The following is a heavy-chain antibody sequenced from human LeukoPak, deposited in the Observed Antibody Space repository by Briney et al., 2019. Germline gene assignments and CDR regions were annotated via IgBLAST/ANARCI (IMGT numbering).Heavy chain of an antibody. V-gene: IGHV3-30*02. J-gene: IGHJ6*02. Sequence: GGSLRLSCAASGFTFSSYGMHWVRQAPGKGLEWVAFIRYDGSNKYYADSVKGRFTISRDNSKNTLYLQMNSLRAEDTAVYYCARDHSGGPDYYGMDVWGQGTTVTVSS. CDR1: GFTFSSYG. CDR3: ARDHSGGPDYYGMDV. CDR2: IRYDGSNK. D-gene: IGHD2-8*02.